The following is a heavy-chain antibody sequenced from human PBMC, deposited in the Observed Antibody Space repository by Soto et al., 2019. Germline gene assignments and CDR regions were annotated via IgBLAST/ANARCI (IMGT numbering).Heavy chain of an antibody. CDR2: ISSDGSEK. D-gene: IGHD4-17*01. J-gene: IGHJ4*02. CDR3: ANSWTTLTTGSDF. V-gene: IGHV3-30*18. CDR1: GFTFSNYA. Sequence: GSLRLSCVASGFTFSNYAMHWVRQAPGKGLGWVAVISSDGSEKYYLDSVRDRFTISRDNSKNTLYLQMNNLRPEDTAMYYCANSWTTLTTGSDFWGKGARVTV.